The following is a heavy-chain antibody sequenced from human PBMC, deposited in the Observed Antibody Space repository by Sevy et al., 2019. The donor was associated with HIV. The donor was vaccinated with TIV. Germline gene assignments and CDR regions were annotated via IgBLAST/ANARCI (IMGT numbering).Heavy chain of an antibody. CDR1: GFTFRSYV. D-gene: IGHD1-26*01. CDR3: AKDGGVGATHFDY. Sequence: GGSLRLSCAASGFTFRSYVMNWVRQAPGKGPEWVSCISGSGGSTYYADSVKGRFTISRDNSKDTLYLQMNSLRAEDTAVYYCAKDGGVGATHFDYWGQGTLVTVSS. V-gene: IGHV3-23*01. J-gene: IGHJ4*02. CDR2: ISGSGGST.